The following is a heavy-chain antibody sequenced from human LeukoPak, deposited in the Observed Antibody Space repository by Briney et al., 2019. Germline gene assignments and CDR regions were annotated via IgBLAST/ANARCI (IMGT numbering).Heavy chain of an antibody. Sequence: GGSLRLSCAASGFTFDDYTMHWVRQAPGKGLEWVPSISSSSTYIYYADSMKGRFTISRDNAKNSLYLQMNSLRAEDTAVYYCARDFGPGGGDPGYYFDYWGQGTLVTVSS. V-gene: IGHV3-21*01. J-gene: IGHJ4*02. CDR1: GFTFDDYT. CDR3: ARDFGPGGGDPGYYFDY. D-gene: IGHD2-21*02. CDR2: ISSSSTYI.